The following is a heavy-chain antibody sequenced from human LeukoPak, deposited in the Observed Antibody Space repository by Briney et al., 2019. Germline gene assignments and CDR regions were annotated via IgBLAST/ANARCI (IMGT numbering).Heavy chain of an antibody. CDR2: NYHNWST. CDR3: ARGYSSSWYGGYWFVP. V-gene: IGHV4-4*02. CDR1: GGSISSSHW. Sequence: SGTLSLTCAVSGGSISSSHWWSWVRQTPGKGLEWIGENYHNWSTNYSPSLKSLGHISVDKSKNQFSLKLSSVTAADTAVYYCARGYSSSWYGGYWFVPWGQGTLVTVSS. J-gene: IGHJ5*02. D-gene: IGHD6-13*01.